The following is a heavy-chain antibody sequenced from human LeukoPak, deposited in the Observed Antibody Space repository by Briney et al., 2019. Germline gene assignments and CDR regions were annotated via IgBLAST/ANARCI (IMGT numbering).Heavy chain of an antibody. CDR1: GGSFSAYY. D-gene: IGHD4-17*01. CDR2: INHSGNT. J-gene: IGHJ3*02. V-gene: IGHV4-34*01. Sequence: SETLSLTCAVYGGSFSAYYWSWIRQPPGKGLEWIGEINHSGNTNYNPSLKSRVTISVDTSKEQFSLKLSSVTAADTAVYYCASPIYGDYTENGFDIWGQGTMVTVSS. CDR3: ASPIYGDYTENGFDI.